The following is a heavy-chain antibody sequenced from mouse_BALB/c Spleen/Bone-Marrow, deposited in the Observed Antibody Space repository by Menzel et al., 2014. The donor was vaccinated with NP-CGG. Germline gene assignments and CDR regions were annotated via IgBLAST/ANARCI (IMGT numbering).Heavy chain of an antibody. CDR2: IWSGEST. CDR1: GFSLTSYG. V-gene: IGHV2-2*02. Sequence: VKLVESGPGLVQPSQSLSITCTVSGFSLTSYGVHWVRQSPGKGLEWLGVIWSGESTDYNAAFISRLSISKDNSKSQVLFKMNSLQANDTALYYCARKLRYYAMDYWGQGTSVTVSS. CDR3: ARKLRYYAMDY. D-gene: IGHD1-1*01. J-gene: IGHJ4*01.